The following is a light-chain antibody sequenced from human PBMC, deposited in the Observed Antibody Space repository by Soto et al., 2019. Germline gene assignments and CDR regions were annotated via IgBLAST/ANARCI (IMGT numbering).Light chain of an antibody. CDR3: CSYAGTSNFYV. CDR1: SNDVGSYNL. J-gene: IGLJ1*01. CDR2: EGT. V-gene: IGLV2-23*03. Sequence: QSALTQPASVSASPGQSITISCTGTSNDVGSYNLVSRYQQHPDKAPKLMIYEGTKRPSGVSNRFSASKSGNTASLTISGLQAEDEADYYCCSYAGTSNFYVFGSGTKVTVL.